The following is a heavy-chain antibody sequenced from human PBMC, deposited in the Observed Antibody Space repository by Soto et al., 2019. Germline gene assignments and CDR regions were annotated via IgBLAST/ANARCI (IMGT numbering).Heavy chain of an antibody. V-gene: IGHV1-46*01. Sequence: ASVKGSCQASGYTFTSYYMHWVRQAPGQGLEWMGIINPSGGSTSYAQKFQGRVTMTRDTSTSTVYMELSSLRSEDTAVYYCAKLVSSSSPFDYWGQGTLVTVSS. CDR2: INPSGGST. CDR3: AKLVSSSSPFDY. CDR1: GYTFTSYY. J-gene: IGHJ4*02. D-gene: IGHD6-6*01.